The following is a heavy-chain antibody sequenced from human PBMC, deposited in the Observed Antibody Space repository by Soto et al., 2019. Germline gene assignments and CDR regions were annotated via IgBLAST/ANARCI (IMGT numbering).Heavy chain of an antibody. CDR2: SNWNGGST. Sequence: EVQLVESGGGVVRPGGSLRLSCAASGFTSDDYGMSWVRQAPGKGLEWVSGSNWNGGSTGYADSVKGRFTISRDNAKNSLYLQMNSLRAEDTALYYCARAVGTAYNYYGMDVWGQGTMVTVSS. CDR3: ARAVGTAYNYYGMDV. V-gene: IGHV3-20*04. CDR1: GFTSDDYG. D-gene: IGHD6-13*01. J-gene: IGHJ6*02.